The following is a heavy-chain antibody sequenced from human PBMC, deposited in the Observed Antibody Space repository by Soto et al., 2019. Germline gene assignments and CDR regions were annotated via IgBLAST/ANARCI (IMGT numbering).Heavy chain of an antibody. CDR2: IDSDGSDT. CDR1: GFMFSSYW. J-gene: IGHJ4*02. D-gene: IGHD2-8*01. V-gene: IGHV3-74*01. Sequence: GSLRLSCAASGFMFSSYWMHWVRQAPGKGPVWVSHIDSDGSDTTYADSVKGRFTISRDNAKNTLYLQMNSLRAEDTAVYYCVRDQIGVGIDYWGLGTLVTVSS. CDR3: VRDQIGVGIDY.